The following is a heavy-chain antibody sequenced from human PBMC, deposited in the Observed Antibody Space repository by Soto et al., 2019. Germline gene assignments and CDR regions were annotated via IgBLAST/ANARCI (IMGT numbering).Heavy chain of an antibody. CDR2: INPKFGDT. CDR1: GYTFTAYY. V-gene: IGHV1-2*02. D-gene: IGHD3-10*01. CDR3: ARNMDYYYGPGSGNGHGV. Sequence: QVQLVQSGAEVKEPGDSVRVSCEASGYTFTAYYIHWVRQVPGQGLEWMGWINPKFGDTTYAQDFQGRVTMTRDMSISTVYMELSSVTSDDTAIYYCARNMDYYYGPGSGNGHGVWGQGTTVTVFS. J-gene: IGHJ6*02.